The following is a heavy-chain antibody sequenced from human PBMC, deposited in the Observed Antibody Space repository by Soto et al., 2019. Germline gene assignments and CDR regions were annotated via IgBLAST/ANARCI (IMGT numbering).Heavy chain of an antibody. V-gene: IGHV6-1*01. CDR2: TYFRSKWYN. D-gene: IGHD2-15*01. Sequence: PSQTLSLTCGISGDSVSSNSAAWNWIRQSPSRGLEWLGRTYFRSKWYNDYAISVNGRMTINPDTSKNQFSLQLNSVTPEDTAVYCCARGGSGYSVARFDYWGQGTLVTVSS. CDR3: ARGGSGYSVARFDY. CDR1: GDSVSSNSAA. J-gene: IGHJ4*02.